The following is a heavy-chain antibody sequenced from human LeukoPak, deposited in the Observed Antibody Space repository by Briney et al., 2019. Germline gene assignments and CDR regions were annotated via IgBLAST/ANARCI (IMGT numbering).Heavy chain of an antibody. CDR3: ARSGRGYSYGDRYSSSWNYNY. CDR1: GVSFSGYY. V-gene: IGHV4-34*01. J-gene: IGHJ4*02. D-gene: IGHD6-13*01. CDR2: INHSGST. Sequence: SETLSLTCAVYGVSFSGYYWSWVRQPPGKGLEWLGEINHSGSTNYNPSRKTRVTISVDTSKKQFSMKLSSVTAENTAVYYCARSGRGYSYGDRYSSSWNYNYGGQGTLVTVS.